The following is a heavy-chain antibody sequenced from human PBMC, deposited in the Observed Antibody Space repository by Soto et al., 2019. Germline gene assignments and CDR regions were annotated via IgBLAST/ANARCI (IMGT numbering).Heavy chain of an antibody. CDR3: VKAFSSSNTIFNHHFDY. D-gene: IGHD2-2*01. J-gene: IGHJ4*02. CDR2: ISSNGGST. CDR1: GFTFSTYA. Sequence: GGSLRLSCSASGFTFSTYAMHWVRQAPGKGLEYVSAISSNGGSTYYADSVKGRFTISRDNSKNTLYLQMSSLITEDTAVYYCVKAFSSSNTIFNHHFDYWGQGTLVTVSS. V-gene: IGHV3-64D*06.